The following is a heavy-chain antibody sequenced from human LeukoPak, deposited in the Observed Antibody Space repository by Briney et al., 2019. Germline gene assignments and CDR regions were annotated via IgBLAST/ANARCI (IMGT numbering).Heavy chain of an antibody. CDR2: INPSGGST. V-gene: IGHV1-46*01. CDR3: PRARGVVTAILCAFDI. Sequence: ASVKVSCKASGYTFTSYYMHWARQAPGQGLEWMGIINPSGGSTSYAQKFQGRVTMTRDTSTSTVYMELSSLRSEDTAVYYCPRARGVVTAILCAFDIWGQGTMVTVSS. D-gene: IGHD2-21*02. CDR1: GYTFTSYY. J-gene: IGHJ3*02.